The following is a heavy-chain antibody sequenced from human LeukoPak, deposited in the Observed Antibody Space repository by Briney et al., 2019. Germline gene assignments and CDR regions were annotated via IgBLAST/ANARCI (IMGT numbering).Heavy chain of an antibody. J-gene: IGHJ5*02. CDR3: ARAPKPRDYDYVWGTYRPNWFNP. Sequence: SQTLSLTCTVSGGSISTGNYYWSWIRQPPGKGLEWIGYIYYSGSTYYTPSLKRRLNISVYTSKNQFSLKLTSLTAADTAVYYCARAPKPRDYDYVWGTYRPNWFNPWSQGTLVTVSS. V-gene: IGHV4-30-4*08. CDR2: IYYSGST. CDR1: GGSISTGNYY. D-gene: IGHD3-16*02.